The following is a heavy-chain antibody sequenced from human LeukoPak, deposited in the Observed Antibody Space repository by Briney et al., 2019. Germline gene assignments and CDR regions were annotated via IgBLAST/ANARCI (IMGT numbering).Heavy chain of an antibody. CDR3: ARGIAAAGVDY. CDR1: GGSISSYY. V-gene: IGHV4-59*01. D-gene: IGHD6-13*01. Sequence: SETLSLTCTVSGGSISSYYWSWLRQPPGKGLEWIGYIYYSGSTNYNPSLKSRVTISVDTSKNQFSLKLRSVTAADTAVYYCARGIAAAGVDYWGQGTLVTVSS. CDR2: IYYSGST. J-gene: IGHJ4*02.